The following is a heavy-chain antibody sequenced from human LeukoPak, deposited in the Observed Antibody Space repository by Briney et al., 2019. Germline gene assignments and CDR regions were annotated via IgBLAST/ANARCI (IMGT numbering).Heavy chain of an antibody. CDR1: GFTFSSYG. D-gene: IGHD6-6*01. Sequence: GGSLRLSCAASGFTFSSYGMHWVRQAPGKGLEWVAFIRYAGSNKYYADSVKGRFTISRDNSKDTLYLQMNSLRAEDTAVYYCAKDLRGIAARLFDYWGQGTLVTVSS. CDR3: AKDLRGIAARLFDY. V-gene: IGHV3-30*02. J-gene: IGHJ4*02. CDR2: IRYAGSNK.